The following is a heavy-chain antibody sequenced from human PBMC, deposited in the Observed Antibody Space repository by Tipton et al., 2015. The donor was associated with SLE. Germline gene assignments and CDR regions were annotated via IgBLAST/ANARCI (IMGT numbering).Heavy chain of an antibody. CDR3: ARLQWLVLNWYFDL. J-gene: IGHJ2*01. Sequence: TLSLTCTVSGGSISSSSYYWGWIRQPPGKGLEWIGSIYYSGSTYYNPSLKSRVTISVDTSKNQFSLKLSSVTAADTAVYYCARLQWLVLNWYFDLWGRGTLVTVSS. CDR1: GGSISSSSYY. CDR2: IYYSGST. V-gene: IGHV4-39*07. D-gene: IGHD6-19*01.